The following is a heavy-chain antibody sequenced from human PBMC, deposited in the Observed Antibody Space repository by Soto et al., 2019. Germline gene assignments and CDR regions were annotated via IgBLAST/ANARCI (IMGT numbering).Heavy chain of an antibody. CDR2: ISYDGSNK. CDR3: ARAWLQLWLLDY. J-gene: IGHJ4*02. V-gene: IGHV3-30-3*01. Sequence: QVQLVESGGGVVQPGRSLRLSCAASGFTFSSYAMHWVRQAPGKGLEWVAVISYDGSNKYYADSVKGRFTISRDNSKNTLYLQMNSLGAEDTAVYYCARAWLQLWLLDYWGQGTLVTVSS. D-gene: IGHD5-18*01. CDR1: GFTFSSYA.